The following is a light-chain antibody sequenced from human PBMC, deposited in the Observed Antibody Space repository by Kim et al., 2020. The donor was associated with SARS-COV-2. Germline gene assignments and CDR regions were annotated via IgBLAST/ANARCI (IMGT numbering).Light chain of an antibody. J-gene: IGLJ3*02. CDR3: ASWDERLVGPV. CDR1: NSNLGNNA. V-gene: IGLV1-36*01. CDR2: YND. Sequence: RRVTISCSGGNSNLGNNAVNWYQQLPGQAPTVVIFYNDKRPSGVSARFSGAKSGTSASLTIADLHSEDEADYYCASWDERLVGPVFGGGTQLTVL.